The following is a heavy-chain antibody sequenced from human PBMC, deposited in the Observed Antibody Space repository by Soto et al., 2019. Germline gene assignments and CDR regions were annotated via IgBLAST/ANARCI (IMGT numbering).Heavy chain of an antibody. D-gene: IGHD3-16*02. V-gene: IGHV3-23*01. CDR3: AKEIDDYIWGSYRCFDY. J-gene: IGHJ4*02. Sequence: PGGSLRLSCAASGFTFSSYAMSWVRQAPGKGLEWVSAISGSGGSTYYADSVKGRFTISRDNSKNTLYLQMNSLRAEDTAVYYCAKEIDDYIWGSYRCFDYWGQGTLVTSPQ. CDR2: ISGSGGST. CDR1: GFTFSSYA.